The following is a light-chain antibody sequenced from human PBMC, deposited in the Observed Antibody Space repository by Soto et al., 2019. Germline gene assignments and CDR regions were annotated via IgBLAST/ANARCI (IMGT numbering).Light chain of an antibody. CDR1: NIASQS. J-gene: IGLJ2*01. CDR2: DDS. V-gene: IGLV3-21*02. Sequence: SYELTQPPSVSVAPGQTARIACGGDNIASQSVHWYQQKPGQAPVLVVYDDSARPSGISERFSGSNSGNTASLTISGLQAEDEADYYCSSYTSSTTRVAFGGGTKLTVL. CDR3: SSYTSSTTRVA.